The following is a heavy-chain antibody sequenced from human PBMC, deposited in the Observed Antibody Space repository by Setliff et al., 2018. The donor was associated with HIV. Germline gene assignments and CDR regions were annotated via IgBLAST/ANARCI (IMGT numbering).Heavy chain of an antibody. CDR3: ARRVVTAIIDAFDI. Sequence: SETLSLTCTVSGGSISSQSWSWIRQSPGKGLEYIGYIYSNGGTNYNPFLKSRVTISIDTSKNQFSLRLSSVTAADTAVYYCARRVVTAIIDAFDIWGQGTMVTVSS. J-gene: IGHJ3*02. CDR1: GGSISSQS. D-gene: IGHD2-21*02. CDR2: IYSNGGT. V-gene: IGHV4-59*11.